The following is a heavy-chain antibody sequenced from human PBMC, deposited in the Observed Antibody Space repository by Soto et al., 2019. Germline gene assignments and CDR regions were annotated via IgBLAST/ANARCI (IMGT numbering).Heavy chain of an antibody. Sequence: QVQLQESGPVLANPSQTLSLTCTVSGGSISGGDFYWSWIRQPPGKGLEWIGFIYNSGNTYYNPSLKSRVTISKNTSKNQLSLKLRSVTAADTAMYYCARVVVPAAIVTNWFDPWGQGTLVTVSS. CDR3: ARVVVPAAIVTNWFDP. CDR2: IYNSGNT. J-gene: IGHJ5*02. V-gene: IGHV4-30-4*01. D-gene: IGHD2-2*01. CDR1: GGSISGGDFY.